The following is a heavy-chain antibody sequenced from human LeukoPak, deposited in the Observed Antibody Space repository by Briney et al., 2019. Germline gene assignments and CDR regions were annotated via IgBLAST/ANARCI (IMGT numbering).Heavy chain of an antibody. D-gene: IGHD3-16*01. CDR2: IGYDGSNK. CDR1: GFTFSSYG. V-gene: IGHV3-33*01. CDR3: ARNDYVSGSFVY. J-gene: IGHJ4*02. Sequence: GGSLRLSCAASGFTFSSYGMHWVRQAPGKGLEWVAVIGYDGSNKYYADSVKGRFTISRDNSKNTLYLQMNSLRAEDTAVYYCARNDYVSGSFVYWGQGTLVTVSS.